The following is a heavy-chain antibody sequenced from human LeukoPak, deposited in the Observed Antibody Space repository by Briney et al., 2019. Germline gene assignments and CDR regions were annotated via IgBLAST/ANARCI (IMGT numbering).Heavy chain of an antibody. J-gene: IGHJ4*02. V-gene: IGHV1-69*06. CDR1: GDTFISYA. CDR2: IITVFAAT. Sequence: SVKVSCKASGDTFISYAINWLRQPPGQGPEWMGSIITVFAATSYPQKFRGRVTINVDKHTRAAYVELRRLRSEHTAVYYCARSKWEPLYYFDYWGQETLVTVSS. D-gene: IGHD1-26*01. CDR3: ARSKWEPLYYFDY.